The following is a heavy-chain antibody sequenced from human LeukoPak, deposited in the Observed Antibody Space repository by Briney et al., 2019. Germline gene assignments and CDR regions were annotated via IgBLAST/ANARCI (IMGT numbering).Heavy chain of an antibody. CDR1: GFTFGSYA. CDR3: VRDDRRYGDYGYFDY. CDR2: IYSGGGT. Sequence: GGSLRLSCAASGFTFGSYAMSWVRQAPGKGLEWVSVIYSGGGTYYADSVKGRFTISRDNSKNTLYLQMNSLRAEDTAVYYCVRDDRRYGDYGYFDYWGQGTLVTVSS. D-gene: IGHD4-17*01. J-gene: IGHJ4*02. V-gene: IGHV3-66*01.